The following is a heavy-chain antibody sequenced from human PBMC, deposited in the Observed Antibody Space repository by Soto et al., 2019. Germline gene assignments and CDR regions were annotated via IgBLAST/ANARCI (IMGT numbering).Heavy chain of an antibody. Sequence: SETLSLTCTVSGGPINSGGWYWGWVRQPPGKGLEWIGSIYYSGTAHYTPSLKSRLTISVDTSKNQFSLNLSAVTAADTAVYYCARRATTVTYDAFDIWGQGTMVTVSS. CDR3: ARRATTVTYDAFDI. D-gene: IGHD4-17*01. CDR2: IYYSGTA. J-gene: IGHJ3*02. CDR1: GGPINSGGWY. V-gene: IGHV4-39*01.